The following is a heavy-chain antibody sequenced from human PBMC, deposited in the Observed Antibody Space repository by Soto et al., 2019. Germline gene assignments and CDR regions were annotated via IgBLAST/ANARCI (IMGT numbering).Heavy chain of an antibody. CDR3: AHFDWFIDY. D-gene: IGHD3-9*01. V-gene: IGHV3-23*01. CDR2: ISGSGAST. J-gene: IGHJ4*02. CDR1: GFTFSSYA. Sequence: EVQLLESGGGLVQPGGSLRLSCAASGFTFSSYAMSWFRQAPGKGLEWVSAISGSGASTYYADSVKGRFTISRDNSKNTLYLQMNRLRDEDTAVYYCAHFDWFIDYCGQGTLVTVSS.